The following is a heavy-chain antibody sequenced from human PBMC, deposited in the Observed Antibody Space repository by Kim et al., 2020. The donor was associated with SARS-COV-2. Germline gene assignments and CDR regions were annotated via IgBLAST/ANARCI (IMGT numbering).Heavy chain of an antibody. J-gene: IGHJ4*02. CDR2: ITTSSSVI. Sequence: GGSLRLSCAVSGFALSTYHMDWVRQAPGKGLEWISFITTSSSVIKYADSVQGRFAISRDNAKNALYLQMDRLRDEDTAVYFCARDLGTSPGGGYWGQGT. D-gene: IGHD1-7*01. V-gene: IGHV3-48*02. CDR1: GFALSTYH. CDR3: ARDLGTSPGGGY.